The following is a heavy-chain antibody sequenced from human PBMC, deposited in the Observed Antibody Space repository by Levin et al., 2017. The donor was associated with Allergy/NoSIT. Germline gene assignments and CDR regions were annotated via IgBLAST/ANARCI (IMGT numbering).Heavy chain of an antibody. CDR1: GFTFSNYS. Sequence: GGSLRLSCAASGFTFSNYSMNWVRQAPGKGLEWVSSISSRSSNIYYADSVKGRFTISRDNAKNSLYLQMNSLRAEDTAVYYCARDSTAVISDYWGQGTLVTVSS. J-gene: IGHJ4*02. CDR2: ISSRSSNI. D-gene: IGHD3-16*02. CDR3: ARDSTAVISDY. V-gene: IGHV3-21*01.